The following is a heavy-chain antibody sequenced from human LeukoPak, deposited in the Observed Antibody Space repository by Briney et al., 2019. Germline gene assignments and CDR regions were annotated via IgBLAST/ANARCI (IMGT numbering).Heavy chain of an antibody. J-gene: IGHJ4*02. D-gene: IGHD5-18*01. V-gene: IGHV3-23*01. CDR2: ISTSASET. CDR3: ATYRQVMLPFES. Sequence: PGGSLRLSCAASGFTFSNSGMSWVRQAPGKGLEWVSSISTSASETHYADAVKGRFTISRDNSKNTMSLQMSSLRAEDTALYYCATYRQVMLPFESWGQGTLVTVSS. CDR1: GFTFSNSG.